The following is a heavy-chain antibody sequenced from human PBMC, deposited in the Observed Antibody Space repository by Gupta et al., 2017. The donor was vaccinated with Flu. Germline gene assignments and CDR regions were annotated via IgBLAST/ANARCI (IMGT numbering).Heavy chain of an antibody. D-gene: IGHD6-6*01. CDR1: GFTFSSYS. CDR3: ARDGPEYSSSWFDY. J-gene: IGHJ4*02. CDR2: ISSSSSYI. V-gene: IGHV3-21*01. Sequence: EVQLVESGGGLVKPGGSLRLSCAASGFTFSSYSMNWVRQAPGKGLEWVSSISSSSSYIYYADSVKGRFTISRDNAKNSLYLQMNSRRAEDTAVYYCARDGPEYSSSWFDYWGQGTLVTVSS.